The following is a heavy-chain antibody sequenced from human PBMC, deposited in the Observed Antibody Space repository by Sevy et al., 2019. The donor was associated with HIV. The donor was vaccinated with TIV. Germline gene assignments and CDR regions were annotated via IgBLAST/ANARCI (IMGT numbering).Heavy chain of an antibody. CDR1: GFTFRIYG. CDR3: ARGPPDGSYDYFDS. CDR2: ISGSSNYI. V-gene: IGHV3-21*06. J-gene: IGHJ4*02. D-gene: IGHD1-26*01. Sequence: GGSLRLSCAASGFTFRIYGMNWVRQAPGKGLQWVSSISGSSNYIYYAESLKGRFIISRDNVKDTVFLQMNSLSADDTAVYYCARGPPDGSYDYFDSWGQGTLVTVSS.